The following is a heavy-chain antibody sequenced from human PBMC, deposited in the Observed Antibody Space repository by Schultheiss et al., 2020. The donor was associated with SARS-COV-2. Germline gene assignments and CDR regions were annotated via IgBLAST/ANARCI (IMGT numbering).Heavy chain of an antibody. Sequence: GGSLRLSCAASGFTFSDYYMSWIRQAPGKGLEWLGRIKSKSDGGTTDYAAPVKGRFTISRDDSKNTLYLQMNSLRIEDTAVYYCTTELRWELPTYDFWGQGTLVTVSS. J-gene: IGHJ4*02. CDR3: TTELRWELPTYDF. V-gene: IGHV3-15*01. D-gene: IGHD4-23*01. CDR1: GFTFSDYY. CDR2: IKSKSDGGTT.